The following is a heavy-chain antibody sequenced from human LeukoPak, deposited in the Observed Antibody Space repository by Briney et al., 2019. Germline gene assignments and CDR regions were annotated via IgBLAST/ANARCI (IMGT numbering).Heavy chain of an antibody. CDR3: AKGWDFWSGYIDY. V-gene: IGHV3-23*01. D-gene: IGHD3-3*01. CDR2: ISGSGGST. Sequence: PGGSLRLSCAASRFTFSSYAMSWVRQAPGKGLEWVSAISGSGGSTYYADSVKGRFTISRDNSKNTLYLQMNSLRAEDTAVYYCAKGWDFWSGYIDYWGQGTLVTVSS. J-gene: IGHJ4*02. CDR1: RFTFSSYA.